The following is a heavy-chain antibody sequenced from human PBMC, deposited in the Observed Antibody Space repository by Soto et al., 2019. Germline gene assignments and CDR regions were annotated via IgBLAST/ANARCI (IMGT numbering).Heavy chain of an antibody. CDR3: AREGGNYDYNWGRYLAH. CDR2: IWYDGSYK. Sequence: GGSLRLSCAASGFTFSNYGMHWVRQAPGKGLEWVAVIWYDGSYKYYADSVKGRFTISRDNSKNTLYLQMNSLRAEDTAVYYCAREGGNYDYNWGRYLAHWGQGTLVTVSS. J-gene: IGHJ1*01. D-gene: IGHD3-16*01. V-gene: IGHV3-33*01. CDR1: GFTFSNYG.